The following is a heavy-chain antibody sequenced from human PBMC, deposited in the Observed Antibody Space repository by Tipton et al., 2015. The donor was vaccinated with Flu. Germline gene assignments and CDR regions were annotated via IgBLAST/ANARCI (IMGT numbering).Heavy chain of an antibody. Sequence: TLSLTCSVSGESIGSRYYWGWIRQPPGKGLEWIGNIHRAGNSYYNTSLKSRVTISVDTSKNQFSLRLSSVPAADAAMYYCAGVDYGDYDHEADAFDIWGQGTLVTVSA. V-gene: IGHV4-38-2*02. CDR3: AGVDYGDYDHEADAFDI. D-gene: IGHD4-17*01. CDR1: GESIGSRYY. J-gene: IGHJ3*02. CDR2: IHRAGNS.